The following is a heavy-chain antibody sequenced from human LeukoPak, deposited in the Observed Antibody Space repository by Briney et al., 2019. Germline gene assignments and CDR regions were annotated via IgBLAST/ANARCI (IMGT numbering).Heavy chain of an antibody. D-gene: IGHD3-10*01. CDR3: ARSLYYYGRNLYYGLGRGAYFDY. J-gene: IGHJ4*02. CDR1: GFSLTSSGMG. CDR2: IYCDDDE. Sequence: SGPTLAKPTQTLTLTCTFSGFSLTSSGMGVGWIRQPPGKALEWLAFIYCDDDERYSASLKNGLTITKDTSRNRVVLTMTNMDTVDTATYFCARSLYYYGRNLYYGLGRGAYFDYWGQGTLVTVSS. V-gene: IGHV2-5*02.